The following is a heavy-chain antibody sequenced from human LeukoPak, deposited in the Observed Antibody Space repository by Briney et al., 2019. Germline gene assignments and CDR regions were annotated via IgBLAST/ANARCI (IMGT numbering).Heavy chain of an antibody. CDR3: GKSVSGSYVNGMDV. CDR2: ISYGRSNI. J-gene: IGHJ6*02. V-gene: IGHV3-30*18. CDR1: GFTFTNYA. Sequence: GRSLRLSCAASGFTFTNYAIHWVRQAPGKGLEWVAAISYGRSNIYYGDPVRGRFTISRDNSKNTLYLQMNSLRAEDTAVYYCGKSVSGSYVNGMDVWGQGTTVIVSS. D-gene: IGHD3-10*01.